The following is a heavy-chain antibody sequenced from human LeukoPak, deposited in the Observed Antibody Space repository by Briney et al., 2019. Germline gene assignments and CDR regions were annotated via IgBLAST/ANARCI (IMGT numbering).Heavy chain of an antibody. Sequence: PSETLSLTCTVSGGSISSYYWSWIRQPPGKGLEWIGYIYYSGSTNYNPSLKSRVTISVDTSKNQFSLKLSSVTAADTAVYYRARLHGYYIIFDYWGQGTLVTVSS. CDR2: IYYSGST. CDR3: ARLHGYYIIFDY. D-gene: IGHD1-26*01. V-gene: IGHV4-59*01. CDR1: GGSISSYY. J-gene: IGHJ4*02.